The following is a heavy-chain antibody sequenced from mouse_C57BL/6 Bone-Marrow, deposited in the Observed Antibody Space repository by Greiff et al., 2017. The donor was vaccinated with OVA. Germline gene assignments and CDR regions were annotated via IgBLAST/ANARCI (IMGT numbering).Heavy chain of an antibody. J-gene: IGHJ2*01. V-gene: IGHV1-42*01. D-gene: IGHD5-1*01. Sequence: VQLKESGPELVKPGASVKISCKASGYSFTGYYMNWVKQSPEKSLEWIGEINPSTGGTTYNQKFKAKASLTVDKSSSTAYMQLKSLTSEDSAVYYCARLETYQGYLDYWGQGTTLTVSS. CDR2: INPSTGGT. CDR1: GYSFTGYY. CDR3: ARLETYQGYLDY.